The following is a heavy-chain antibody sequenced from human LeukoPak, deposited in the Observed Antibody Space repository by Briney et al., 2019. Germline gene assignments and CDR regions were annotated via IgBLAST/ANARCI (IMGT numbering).Heavy chain of an antibody. J-gene: IGHJ4*02. Sequence: GRSLRLSCAASGFTFSSYGMHWVRQAPGKGLEWVAVISYDGSNKCYADSVKGRFTISRDNSKNTLYLQMNSLRAEDTAVYYCAKDARSSGPDYWGQGTLVTVSS. D-gene: IGHD6-19*01. V-gene: IGHV3-30*18. CDR3: AKDARSSGPDY. CDR1: GFTFSSYG. CDR2: ISYDGSNK.